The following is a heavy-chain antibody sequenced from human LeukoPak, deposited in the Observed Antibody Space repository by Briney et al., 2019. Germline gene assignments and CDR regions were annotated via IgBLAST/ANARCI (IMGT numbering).Heavy chain of an antibody. Sequence: GGSLRLSCAASGFTFSSYWMSWVRQAPGKGLEGVANIKQDGSEKYYVDSVKGRFTISRDNAKNSLYLRMNSLRAEDTAVYYCASDYYGSGSYYDYWGQGTLVTVSS. J-gene: IGHJ4*02. CDR2: IKQDGSEK. CDR3: ASDYYGSGSYYDY. CDR1: GFTFSSYW. V-gene: IGHV3-7*03. D-gene: IGHD3-10*01.